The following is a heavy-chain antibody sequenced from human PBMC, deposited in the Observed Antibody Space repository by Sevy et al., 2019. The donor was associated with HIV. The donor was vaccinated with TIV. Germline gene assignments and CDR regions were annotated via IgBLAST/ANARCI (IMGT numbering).Heavy chain of an antibody. V-gene: IGHV4-59*12. CDR3: ARKNCTNGVCFLDY. CDR2: IYFSGST. CDR1: GASISRYY. J-gene: IGHJ4*02. Sequence: SETLFLTCTVSGASISRYYWSWIRQPPGKGLEWIGYIYFSGSTNYTPSLRSRVTISVDTSRNQFSLKLISVTAADTAVYYCARKNCTNGVCFLDYWGPGTLVTVSS. D-gene: IGHD2-8*01.